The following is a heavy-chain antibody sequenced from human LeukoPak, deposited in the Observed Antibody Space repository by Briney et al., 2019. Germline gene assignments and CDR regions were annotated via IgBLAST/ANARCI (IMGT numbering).Heavy chain of an antibody. J-gene: IGHJ5*02. CDR1: GYTFTSYD. D-gene: IGHD3-3*01. Sequence: ASVKVSCKASGYTFTSYDINWVRQATGQGLEWMGWMNPNSGNTDYAQKFQGRVTMTRNTSISTAYMELSSLRSEDTAVYYCARFYYDFWSVDPWGQGTLVTVSS. V-gene: IGHV1-8*01. CDR2: MNPNSGNT. CDR3: ARFYYDFWSVDP.